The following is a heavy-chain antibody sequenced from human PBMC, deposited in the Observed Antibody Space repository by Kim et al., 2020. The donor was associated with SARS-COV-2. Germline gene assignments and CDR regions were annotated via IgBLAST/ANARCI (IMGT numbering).Heavy chain of an antibody. D-gene: IGHD5-18*01. CDR2: IYYSGST. Sequence: SETLSLTCTVSGGSISSGGYYWSWIRQHPGKGLEWIGYIYYSGSTYYNPSLKSRVTISVDTSKNQFSLKLSSVTAADTAVYYCARVGTAMAIDYWGQGTLVTVSS. CDR1: GGSISSGGYY. V-gene: IGHV4-31*03. CDR3: ARVGTAMAIDY. J-gene: IGHJ4*02.